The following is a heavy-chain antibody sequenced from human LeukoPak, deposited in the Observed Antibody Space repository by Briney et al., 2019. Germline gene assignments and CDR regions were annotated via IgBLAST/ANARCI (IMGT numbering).Heavy chain of an antibody. D-gene: IGHD3-10*01. J-gene: IGHJ5*02. V-gene: IGHV3-53*01. CDR1: GFTFSSYA. Sequence: PGGSLRLSCSASGFTFSSYAMHWVRQAPGKGLEWVSIIYSAGRTYYTDSVKGRFTISRDNSKNTLYLQMNSLTAEDTAVYYCARDRGEGFDPWGQGTLVTVSS. CDR2: IYSAGRT. CDR3: ARDRGEGFDP.